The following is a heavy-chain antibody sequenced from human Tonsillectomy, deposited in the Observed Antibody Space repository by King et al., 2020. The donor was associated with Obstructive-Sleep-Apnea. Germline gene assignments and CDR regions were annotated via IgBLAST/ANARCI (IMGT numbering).Heavy chain of an antibody. CDR2: IYYSGST. CDR1: GGSISSYY. Sequence: QLQESGPGLVKPSETLSLTCTVSGGSISSYYWSWIRQPPGKGLEWIGYIYYSGSTNYNPSLKSRVTISVDTSKNQFSLKLSSVTAADTAVYYCARDGVVPAATYYYYGMDVWGQGTTVTVSS. CDR3: ARDGVVPAATYYYYGMDV. D-gene: IGHD2-2*01. J-gene: IGHJ6*02. V-gene: IGHV4-59*12.